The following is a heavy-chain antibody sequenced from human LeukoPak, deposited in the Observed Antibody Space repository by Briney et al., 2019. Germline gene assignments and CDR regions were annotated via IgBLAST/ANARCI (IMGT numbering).Heavy chain of an antibody. V-gene: IGHV1-69*13. CDR1: GGTFSSYA. J-gene: IGHJ4*02. Sequence: GASVKVSCKASGGTFSSYAISWVRQAPGQGLEWMGGILPIFGTANYAQKFQGRVTITADESTSTAYMELSSLRSEDTAVYYCARGPDYDSSGYYYDWGQGTLVTVSS. CDR3: ARGPDYDSSGYYYD. D-gene: IGHD3-22*01. CDR2: ILPIFGTA.